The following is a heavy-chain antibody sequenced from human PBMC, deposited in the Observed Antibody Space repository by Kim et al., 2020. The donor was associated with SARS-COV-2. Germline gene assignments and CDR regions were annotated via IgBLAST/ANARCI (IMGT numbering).Heavy chain of an antibody. Sequence: ASVKVSCKASGYTFTGYYMHWVRQAPGQGLEWMGWINPNSGGTKYAQKFQGRVTMTRDTSISTAYMELSRLRSDDTAVYYCARGGSGVRGAYLTWGQGTLVTVSS. CDR3: ARGGSGVRGAYLT. V-gene: IGHV1-2*02. CDR2: INPNSGGT. J-gene: IGHJ5*02. D-gene: IGHD3-10*01. CDR1: GYTFTGYY.